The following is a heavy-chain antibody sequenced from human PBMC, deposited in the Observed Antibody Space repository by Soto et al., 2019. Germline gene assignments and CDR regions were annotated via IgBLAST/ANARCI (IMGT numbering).Heavy chain of an antibody. CDR2: ISYDGSNT. CDR1: GVSFNSYD. Sequence: QAHLVESGGGVVQPGTYLRLSCAASGVSFNSYDMHWVRQAPGKGPEWVAIISYDGSNTYYSDSVRGRFTISRDNSKDTLYLQMHSLRSEDTAIYYCARISRYCSGGDCHAWGHGTQVTVSS. J-gene: IGHJ5*01. D-gene: IGHD2-15*01. CDR3: ARISRYCSGGDCHA. V-gene: IGHV3-30*03.